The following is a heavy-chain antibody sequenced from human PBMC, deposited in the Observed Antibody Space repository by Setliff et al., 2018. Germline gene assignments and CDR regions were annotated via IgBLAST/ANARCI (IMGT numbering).Heavy chain of an antibody. Sequence: GGSLRLSCAASGFTFSTAWMNWVRQAPGKGLEWVGRIKGKNDGLATDYAAPVKGRFTISRDDSKNTLYLQTNSLKTEDTAVYYCTTDPSPTFGGVIGAAFDFWGQGTMVTRLL. CDR1: GFTFSTAW. J-gene: IGHJ3*01. D-gene: IGHD3-16*01. CDR3: TTDPSPTFGGVIGAAFDF. V-gene: IGHV3-15*07. CDR2: IKGKNDGLAT.